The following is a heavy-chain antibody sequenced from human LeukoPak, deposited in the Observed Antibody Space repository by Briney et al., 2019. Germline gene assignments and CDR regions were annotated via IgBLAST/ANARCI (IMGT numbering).Heavy chain of an antibody. CDR1: GFTFSSYG. CDR2: IWYDGSNK. J-gene: IGHJ4*02. V-gene: IGHV3-33*06. Sequence: GGSLRLSCAASGFTFSSYGMHWVRQAPGKGLEWVAVIWYDGSNKYYADSVKGRSTISRDNSKNTLYLQMNSLRAEDTAVYYCAKEGTRRDPGYYFDYWGQGTLVTVSS. D-gene: IGHD1-1*01. CDR3: AKEGTRRDPGYYFDY.